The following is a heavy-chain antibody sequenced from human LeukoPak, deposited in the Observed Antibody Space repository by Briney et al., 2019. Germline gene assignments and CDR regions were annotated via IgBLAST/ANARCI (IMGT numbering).Heavy chain of an antibody. CDR2: INPILGIA. Sequence: ASVKVSCKASGGTFSSYAISWVRQAPGQGLEWMGRINPILGIANYAQKFQGRVTITADKSTSTAYMELSSLRSEDTAVYYCARDEQWLPGDYWGQGTLVTVSS. V-gene: IGHV1-69*04. CDR1: GGTFSSYA. D-gene: IGHD6-19*01. CDR3: ARDEQWLPGDY. J-gene: IGHJ4*02.